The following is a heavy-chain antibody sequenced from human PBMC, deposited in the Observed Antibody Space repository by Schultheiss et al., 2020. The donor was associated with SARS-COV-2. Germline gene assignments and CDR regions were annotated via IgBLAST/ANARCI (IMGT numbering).Heavy chain of an antibody. Sequence: SGPTLVKPTQTLTLTCTFSGFSLSTSGVGVGWIRQPPGKALEWLARIDWDDDKYYSTSLKTRLTISKDTSKNQVVLTMTNMDPVDTATYYCARTTYYYDSSGIYFDYWGQGTLVTVSS. CDR3: ARTTYYYDSSGIYFDY. J-gene: IGHJ4*02. V-gene: IGHV2-70*11. D-gene: IGHD3-22*01. CDR2: IDWDDDK. CDR1: GFSLSTSGVG.